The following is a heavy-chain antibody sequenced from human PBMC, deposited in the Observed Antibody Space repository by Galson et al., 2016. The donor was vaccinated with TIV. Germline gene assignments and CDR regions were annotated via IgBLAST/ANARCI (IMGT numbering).Heavy chain of an antibody. D-gene: IGHD3-22*01. CDR2: IVVGSGNT. J-gene: IGHJ4*02. V-gene: IGHV1-58*01. CDR1: GFIFTSSA. Sequence: SVKVSCKASGFIFTSSAVQWVRQARGQRLEWIGWIVVGSGNTNHAQNFQDRVTITRDMSTSTVYMELSSLRPDDTAVYYCAAFPFYYDYSGPPFEYWGQGTLVTVSS. CDR3: AAFPFYYDYSGPPFEY.